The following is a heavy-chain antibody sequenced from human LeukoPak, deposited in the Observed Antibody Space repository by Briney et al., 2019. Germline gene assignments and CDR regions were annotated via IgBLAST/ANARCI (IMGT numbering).Heavy chain of an antibody. CDR3: ARAVFIPNRLDV. V-gene: IGHV3-53*01. D-gene: IGHD1-14*01. J-gene: IGHJ6*02. CDR2: IYSGGST. Sequence: GGSLRLSYAASVFTVSSNYMSWVRQAPGKGLEWVSVIYSGGSTYYADSVKGRFTISRDNSKNTLYLQMNSLRAEDTAVYYCARAVFIPNRLDVWGQGTTVTVSS. CDR1: VFTVSSNY.